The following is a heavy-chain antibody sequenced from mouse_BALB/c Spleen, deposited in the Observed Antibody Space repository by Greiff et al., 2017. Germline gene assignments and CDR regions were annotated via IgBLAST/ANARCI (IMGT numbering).Heavy chain of an antibody. Sequence: EVKLEESGPGLVKPSQSLSLTCSVTGYSITSGYYWNWIRQFPGNKLEWMGYISYDGSNNSNPSLKNRISITRDTSKNQFFLKLNSVTTEDTATYYCAREGITTATFYFDYWGQGTTLTVSS. CDR3: AREGITTATFYFDY. CDR1: GYSITSGYY. CDR2: ISYDGSN. V-gene: IGHV3-6*02. D-gene: IGHD1-2*01. J-gene: IGHJ2*01.